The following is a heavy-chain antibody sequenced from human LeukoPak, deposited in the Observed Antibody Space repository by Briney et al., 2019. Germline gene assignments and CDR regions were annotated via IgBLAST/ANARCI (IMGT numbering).Heavy chain of an antibody. CDR2: IIPIFGIA. J-gene: IGHJ5*02. D-gene: IGHD3-22*01. Sequence: SVNVSCKASGGTFSSYAISWVRQAPGQGLEWMGRIIPIFGIANYAQKFQGRVTITADRSTSTAYMELSSLRSEDTAVYYCASLGLAYYDSSGYLNWFDPWGQGTLVTVSS. CDR3: ASLGLAYYDSSGYLNWFDP. CDR1: GGTFSSYA. V-gene: IGHV1-69*04.